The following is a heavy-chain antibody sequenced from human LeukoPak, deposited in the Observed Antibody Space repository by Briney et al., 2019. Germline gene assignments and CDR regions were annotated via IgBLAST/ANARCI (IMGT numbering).Heavy chain of an antibody. V-gene: IGHV3-74*01. Sequence: GGSLRLSCAASGFTFSSYWMHWVRQAPGKGLVWVSRINSDGSSTSYADSVKGRFTISRDNAKNTLYLQMNSLRAEDTAVYYCARIKRGSYLNFDYWGQGTLVTVSS. D-gene: IGHD1-26*01. CDR2: INSDGSST. CDR3: ARIKRGSYLNFDY. CDR1: GFTFSSYW. J-gene: IGHJ4*02.